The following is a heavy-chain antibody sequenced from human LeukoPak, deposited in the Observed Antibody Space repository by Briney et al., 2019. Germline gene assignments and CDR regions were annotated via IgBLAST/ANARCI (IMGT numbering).Heavy chain of an antibody. D-gene: IGHD4-17*01. J-gene: IGHJ3*02. V-gene: IGHV1-8*01. Sequence: ASVKVSCKASGYTFTSYDINWVRQATGQGLEWMGWMNPNSGNTGFAQKFQGRVTMTRTTSISTAYMELSSLRSEDTAVYYCARNDYGGHDAFDIWGQGTMVTVSS. CDR1: GYTFTSYD. CDR2: MNPNSGNT. CDR3: ARNDYGGHDAFDI.